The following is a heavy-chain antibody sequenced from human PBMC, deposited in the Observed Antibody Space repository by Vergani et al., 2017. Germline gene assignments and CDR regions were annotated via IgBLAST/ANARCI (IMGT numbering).Heavy chain of an antibody. D-gene: IGHD6-13*01. J-gene: IGHJ4*02. V-gene: IGHV3-53*01. Sequence: EVQLVESGGGLIQPGGSLRLSCAASGFTVSSNYMSWVRQAPGKGLEWVSVIYSCGSTYYADSVKGRFTISRDNSKNTLYLQMNSLRAEDTAVYYCARVYSSSWPIGYFDYWGQGTLVTVSS. CDR2: IYSCGST. CDR1: GFTVSSNY. CDR3: ARVYSSSWPIGYFDY.